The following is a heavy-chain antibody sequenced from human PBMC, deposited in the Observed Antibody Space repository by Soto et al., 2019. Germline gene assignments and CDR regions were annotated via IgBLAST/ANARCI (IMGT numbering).Heavy chain of an antibody. CDR3: AKTGGDYTDY. Sequence: QVQLVESGGGVVQPGRSLRLSCAASGFTFSSYGMHWVRQAPGKGLEWVAVISYDGSNKYYADSVKGRFTISRDNSKNTLYLQMNSLRAEDTAVYYCAKTGGDYTDYWGQGTLVTVSS. CDR2: ISYDGSNK. J-gene: IGHJ4*02. D-gene: IGHD4-17*01. CDR1: GFTFSSYG. V-gene: IGHV3-30*18.